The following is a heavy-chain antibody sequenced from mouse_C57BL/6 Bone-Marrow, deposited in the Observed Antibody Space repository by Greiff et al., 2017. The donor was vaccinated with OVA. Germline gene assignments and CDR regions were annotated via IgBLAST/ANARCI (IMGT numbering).Heavy chain of an antibody. J-gene: IGHJ2*01. CDR1: GFTFTDYY. CDR3: ARSTIVSPDD. CDR2: IRNKGNGYTT. V-gene: IGHV7-3*01. Sequence: EVKVEESGGGLVQPGGSLSLSCAASGFTFTDYYMSWVRQPPGKALEWLGFIRNKGNGYTTDYKSSVKGRFTTYRDNSQSILYLQLNALRAEDSATYYCARSTIVSPDDWGQGTTLTVSS.